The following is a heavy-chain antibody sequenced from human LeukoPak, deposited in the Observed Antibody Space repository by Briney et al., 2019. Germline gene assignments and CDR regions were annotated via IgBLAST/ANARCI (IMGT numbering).Heavy chain of an antibody. D-gene: IGHD3-22*01. Sequence: PSESLSLTCTVSGGSISSHYWTWIRQPPGKGLEWIGYIYYTGSTRYNPSLQSRLTISLDTSENTFSLKLPSVTAADTAVYYCARLLDNDSSGHPDTFDMWGQGTVVTVSS. V-gene: IGHV4-59*11. CDR3: ARLLDNDSSGHPDTFDM. J-gene: IGHJ3*02. CDR2: IYYTGST. CDR1: GGSISSHY.